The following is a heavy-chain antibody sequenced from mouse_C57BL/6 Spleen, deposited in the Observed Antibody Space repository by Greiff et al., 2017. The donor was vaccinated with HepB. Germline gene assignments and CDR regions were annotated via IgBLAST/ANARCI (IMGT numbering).Heavy chain of an antibody. V-gene: IGHV1-82*01. CDR1: GYAFSSSW. D-gene: IGHD3-3*01. J-gene: IGHJ3*01. Sequence: QVQLQQSGPELVKPGASVKISCKASGYAFSSSWMNWVKQRPGKGLEWIGRIYPGDGDTNYNGKFKGKATLTADKSSSTAYMQRSSLTSEDSAVYFCARQGLGAWFAYWGQGTLVTVSA. CDR3: ARQGLGAWFAY. CDR2: IYPGDGDT.